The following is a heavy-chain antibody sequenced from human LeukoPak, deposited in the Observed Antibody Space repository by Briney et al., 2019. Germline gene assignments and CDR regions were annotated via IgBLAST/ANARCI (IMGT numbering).Heavy chain of an antibody. D-gene: IGHD6-13*01. Sequence: GGSLRLSCAASGFTFSSYEMNWVRQAPGKGLEWVSYISSSGSTIYYADSVKGRFTISRDNAKNSLYLQMNSLRAEDTAVYYCARGGSSWTVFDYWGQGTLVTVSS. CDR1: GFTFSSYE. CDR2: ISSSGSTI. CDR3: ARGGSSWTVFDY. V-gene: IGHV3-48*03. J-gene: IGHJ4*02.